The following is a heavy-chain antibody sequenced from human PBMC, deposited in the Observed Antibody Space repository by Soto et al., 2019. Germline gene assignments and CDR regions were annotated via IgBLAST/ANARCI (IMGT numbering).Heavy chain of an antibody. CDR2: MSHSGGT. CDR1: GGFVSSGSYY. Sequence: QVQLQQWGAGLLKPSETLSLTCAVYGGFVSSGSYYWSWIRQPPEKGLEWIGEMSHSGGTHFNPSLKRLVIISVDTSKNQFSLKMSSVTAADTALYYCARVERGTATTVVDAFDIWGPGTMVTVSS. J-gene: IGHJ3*02. V-gene: IGHV4-34*01. CDR3: ARVERGTATTVVDAFDI. D-gene: IGHD1-1*01.